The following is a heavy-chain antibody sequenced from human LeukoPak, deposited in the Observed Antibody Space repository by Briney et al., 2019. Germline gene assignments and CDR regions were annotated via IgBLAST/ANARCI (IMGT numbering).Heavy chain of an antibody. J-gene: IGHJ4*02. CDR2: IYYSGSS. CDR3: ARESYSNYVRSIDY. Sequence: PSETLSLTCTVSGGSISTYYWTWIRQPPGKGLEWIGCIYYSGSSNYNPSLKSRVTISVDTSKKQFSLKVSSVTAADTAVYYCARESYSNYVRSIDYWGQGTLVTVSS. CDR1: GGSISTYY. D-gene: IGHD4-11*01. V-gene: IGHV4-59*01.